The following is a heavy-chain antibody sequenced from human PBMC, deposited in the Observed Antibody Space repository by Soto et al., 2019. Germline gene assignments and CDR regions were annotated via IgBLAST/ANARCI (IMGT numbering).Heavy chain of an antibody. CDR3: ASHSSSWYGEYYYYMDV. J-gene: IGHJ6*03. Sequence: PGGSLRLSCAASGFTFSSYWMSWVRQAPGKGLEWVANIKQDGSEKYYVDSVKGRFTISRDNAKNSLYLQMNSLRAEDTAVYYCASHSSSWYGEYYYYMDVWGKGTTVTVSS. CDR2: IKQDGSEK. CDR1: GFTFSSYW. D-gene: IGHD6-13*01. V-gene: IGHV3-7*01.